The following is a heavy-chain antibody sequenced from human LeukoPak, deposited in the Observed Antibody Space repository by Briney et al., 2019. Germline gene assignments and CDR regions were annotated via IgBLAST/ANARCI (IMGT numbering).Heavy chain of an antibody. J-gene: IGHJ4*02. CDR2: IYYSGST. CDR1: GGSISSYY. Sequence: SETLSLTCTVSGGSISSYYWSWIRQPPGKGLEWIGYIYYSGSTNYNPSLKSRVTISVDTSKNQFSLKLRSVTAADTAVYYCARFCGGDCGGAFDYWGQGTLVTVSS. D-gene: IGHD2-21*02. V-gene: IGHV4-59*12. CDR3: ARFCGGDCGGAFDY.